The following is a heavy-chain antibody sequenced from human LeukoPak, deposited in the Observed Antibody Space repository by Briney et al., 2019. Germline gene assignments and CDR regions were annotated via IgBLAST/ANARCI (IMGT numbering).Heavy chain of an antibody. V-gene: IGHV3-48*03. CDR3: ARATFRVGTTSAPGDY. D-gene: IGHD1-26*01. J-gene: IGHJ4*02. CDR2: ISSSGSTI. CDR1: TFIYPNYQ. Sequence: GGSQTLSCAPSTFIYPNYQKICLGQAPGKGLEWVTYISSSGSTIYYADSVKGRFTISRDNAKNSLYLQMNSLRAEDTALYYCARATFRVGTTSAPGDYWGQGTLVTGFS.